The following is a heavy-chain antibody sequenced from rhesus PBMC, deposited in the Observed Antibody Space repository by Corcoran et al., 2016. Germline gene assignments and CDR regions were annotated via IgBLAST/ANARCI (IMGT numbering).Heavy chain of an antibody. CDR1: GFTFSDHY. CDR2: ISSGSGSTT. V-gene: IGHV3-110*02. CDR3: ASNSGSYYYGY. J-gene: IGHJ4*01. D-gene: IGHD3-16*01. Sequence: EVQLVESGGGLVQPGGSLRLSCAASGFTFSDHYMDWVRQAPGKGLEWVSSISSGSGSTTLYPDAVKCRFTISRDNAKNTVYLQMNSLIAEDTAVYYCASNSGSYYYGYWGQGVLVTVSS.